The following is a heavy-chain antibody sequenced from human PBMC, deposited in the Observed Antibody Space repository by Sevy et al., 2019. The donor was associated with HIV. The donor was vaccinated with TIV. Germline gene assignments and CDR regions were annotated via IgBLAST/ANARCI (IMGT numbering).Heavy chain of an antibody. CDR1: GYTFTGYY. J-gene: IGHJ4*02. CDR3: ARDRTGHTYYYDSSGYPLPNDY. V-gene: IGHV1-2*02. D-gene: IGHD3-22*01. Sequence: ASVKVSCKASGYTFTGYYMHWVRQAPGQGLEWMGWINPNSGGTNYAQKFQGRVTMTRDTSPSTAYMELSRLRSDDTAVYYCARDRTGHTYYYDSSGYPLPNDYWGQGPLVTVSS. CDR2: INPNSGGT.